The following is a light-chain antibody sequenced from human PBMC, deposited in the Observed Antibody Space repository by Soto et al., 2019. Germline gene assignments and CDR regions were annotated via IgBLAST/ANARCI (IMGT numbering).Light chain of an antibody. V-gene: IGKV1-5*01. CDR2: DAS. J-gene: IGKJ5*01. CDR1: HNIRSR. Sequence: IQLTQSPASLSASVVGRFTITFRASHNIRSRLAWFQQKPGKAPKLLIYDASSLESGVPQRFSGSGSGTEFTLTISSLQPDDFATYYCQQYNSYYTFGQGTRLEI. CDR3: QQYNSYYT.